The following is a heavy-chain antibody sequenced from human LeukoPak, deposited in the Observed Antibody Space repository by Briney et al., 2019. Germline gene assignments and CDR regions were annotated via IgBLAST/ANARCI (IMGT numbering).Heavy chain of an antibody. Sequence: GGSLRLSCAASGFTFNSSVMHWVRQAPGQGLEWVALIWYDGSTKHYADSVKGRFTSSRDNSNNTLFLQMSSLRAEDTAVYYCASQRGGFGGNYYYYMDVWGKGTTVIVSS. CDR1: GFTFNSSV. CDR2: IWYDGSTK. J-gene: IGHJ6*03. V-gene: IGHV3-33*01. CDR3: ASQRGGFGGNYYYYMDV. D-gene: IGHD3-10*01.